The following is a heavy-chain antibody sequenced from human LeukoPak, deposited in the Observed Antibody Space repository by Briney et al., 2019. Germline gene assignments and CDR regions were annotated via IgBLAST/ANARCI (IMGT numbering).Heavy chain of an antibody. CDR3: ARGLYLYYYGSGSHDY. J-gene: IGHJ4*02. CDR2: INHSGST. CDR1: GGSFSGYY. V-gene: IGHV4-34*01. Sequence: SETLSLTCAVYGGSFSGYYWSWIRQPPGKGLEWIGEINHSGSTNYNPSLKNRVTISVDTSKNQFSLKLSSVTAADTAVYYCARGLYLYYYGSGSHDYWGQGTLVTVSS. D-gene: IGHD3-10*01.